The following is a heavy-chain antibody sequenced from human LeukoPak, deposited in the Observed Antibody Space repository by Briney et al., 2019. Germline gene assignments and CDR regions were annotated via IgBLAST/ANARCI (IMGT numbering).Heavy chain of an antibody. CDR3: AKPLGGYYPDVFDV. Sequence: GGSLRLSCAASGFTFNTYAMTWVRQAPGKGLEWVASIRSDGGVTYYADSVKGRFTISRDNSKNTVYLQMDSLSAEDTAVYYCAKPLGGYYPDVFDVWGKGTMVTVSS. V-gene: IGHV3-23*01. CDR2: IRSDGGVT. D-gene: IGHD3-3*01. J-gene: IGHJ3*01. CDR1: GFTFNTYA.